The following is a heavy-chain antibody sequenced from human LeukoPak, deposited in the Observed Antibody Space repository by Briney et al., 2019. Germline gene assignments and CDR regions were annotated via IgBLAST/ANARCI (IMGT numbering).Heavy chain of an antibody. CDR1: GFTFNSYA. CDR3: ARECYYYGMDV. J-gene: IGHJ6*02. Sequence: GGSLRFSCAASGFTFNSYAMHWLRQAPGKGLEYVSAISSNGGSTYYANSVKGRFTISRDNSKNTLYLQMGSLRAEDMAVYYCARECYYYGMDVWGQGTTVTVSS. CDR2: ISSNGGST. V-gene: IGHV3-64*01.